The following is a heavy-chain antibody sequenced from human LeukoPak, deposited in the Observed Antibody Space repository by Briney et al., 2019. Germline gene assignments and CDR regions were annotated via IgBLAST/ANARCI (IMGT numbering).Heavy chain of an antibody. J-gene: IGHJ5*02. D-gene: IGHD3-9*01. CDR1: GYTFTGYY. V-gene: IGHV1-2*04. CDR2: INPNSGGT. Sequence: ASVKVSCKASGYTFTGYYMHWVRQAPGQGLEWMGWINPNSGGTNYAQKFQGWVTMTRDTSTSTVYMELSSLRSEDTAFYYCARGTPTAYLNGYSYYLATWGQGTLATVSS. CDR3: ARGTPTAYLNGYSYYLAT.